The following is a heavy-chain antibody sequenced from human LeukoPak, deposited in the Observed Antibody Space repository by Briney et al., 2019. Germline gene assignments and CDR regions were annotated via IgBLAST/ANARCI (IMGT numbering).Heavy chain of an antibody. J-gene: IGHJ3*02. CDR2: IYTSGST. V-gene: IGHV4-4*07. CDR1: GGSISSYY. CDR3: ARSPYSGYDYDGPPRPAGNDAFDI. Sequence: SETLSLTCTVSGGSISSYYWSWIRQPAGKGLEWIGRIYTSGSTNYNPSLKSRVTMSVDTSKNQFSLKLSSVTAADTAVYYCARSPYSGYDYDGPPRPAGNDAFDIWGQGTMVTVSS. D-gene: IGHD5-12*01.